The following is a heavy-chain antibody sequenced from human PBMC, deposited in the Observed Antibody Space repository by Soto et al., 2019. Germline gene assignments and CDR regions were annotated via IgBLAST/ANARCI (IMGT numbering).Heavy chain of an antibody. Sequence: QVTLKESGPVLVNPTETLTLTCTVSGFSLSNARMGVSWIRQPPGKALEWLAHIFSNDEKSYSTSLKSRLTISKDTSKSQVVLTMTNMDPVDTATYYCARTFTIFGVVIAGFDPWGQGTLVTVSS. CDR1: GFSLSNARMG. J-gene: IGHJ5*02. CDR3: ARTFTIFGVVIAGFDP. D-gene: IGHD3-3*01. V-gene: IGHV2-26*01. CDR2: IFSNDEK.